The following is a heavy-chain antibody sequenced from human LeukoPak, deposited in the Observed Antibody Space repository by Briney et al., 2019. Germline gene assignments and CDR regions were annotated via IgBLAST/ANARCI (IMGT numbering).Heavy chain of an antibody. V-gene: IGHV1-18*01. CDR2: ISAYNGNT. CDR3: ARIRPTITMVRGFDY. CDR1: GYTFTSYG. Sequence: ASVKVSCKASGYTFTSYGISWVRQAPGQGLEWMGWISAYNGNTNYAQKLQGRVTMTTDTSTSTAYMELRSLRSDDTAVYYCARIRPTITMVRGFDYCGQGTLVTVSS. D-gene: IGHD3-10*01. J-gene: IGHJ4*02.